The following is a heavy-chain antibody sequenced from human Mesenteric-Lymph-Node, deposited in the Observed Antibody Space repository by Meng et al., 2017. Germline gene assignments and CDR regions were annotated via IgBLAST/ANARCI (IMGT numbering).Heavy chain of an antibody. V-gene: IGHV3-7*01. Sequence: GGSLRLSCVASGFNFGDYWMGWVRQAPGKGLEWVANMNPDGTQKYCVDSVKGRFTISRDNAKNSLYLQMNSLRAEDTAVYYCARDPYRGSYSGNYYYYYYGMDVWGQGTTVTVSS. CDR1: GFNFGDYW. J-gene: IGHJ6*02. D-gene: IGHD1-26*01. CDR3: ARDPYRGSYSGNYYYYYYGMDV. CDR2: MNPDGTQK.